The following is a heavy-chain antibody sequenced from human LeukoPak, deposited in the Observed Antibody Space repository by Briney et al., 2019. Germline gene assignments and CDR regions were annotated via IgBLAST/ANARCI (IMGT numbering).Heavy chain of an antibody. CDR3: ARGYTPYYFDY. Sequence: SETLSLTCTVSGGSISSYYWSWIRQPPGKGLEWIGYIYYSGSTNYNPSLKSRVTISVDTSKNQFSLKLGSVTAADTAVYYCARGYTPYYFDYWGQGTLVTVSS. CDR2: IYYSGST. V-gene: IGHV4-59*01. D-gene: IGHD1-14*01. J-gene: IGHJ4*02. CDR1: GGSISSYY.